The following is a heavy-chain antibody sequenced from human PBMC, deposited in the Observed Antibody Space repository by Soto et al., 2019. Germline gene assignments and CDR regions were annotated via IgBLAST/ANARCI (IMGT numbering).Heavy chain of an antibody. CDR1: GFTFSSYG. Sequence: PGGSLRLSCAASGFTFSSYGMHGVRQAPGKGLEWVAVISYDGSNKYYGDSVKGRFTISRDNSKNTLYLQMNSLRAEDTAVYFCAKGLMTTVTRFDYWGQGSLVTVSS. CDR2: ISYDGSNK. V-gene: IGHV3-30*18. CDR3: AKGLMTTVTRFDY. J-gene: IGHJ4*02. D-gene: IGHD4-17*01.